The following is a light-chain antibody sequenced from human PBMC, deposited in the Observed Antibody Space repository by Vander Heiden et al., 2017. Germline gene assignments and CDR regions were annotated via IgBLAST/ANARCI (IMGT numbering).Light chain of an antibody. CDR2: NVS. J-gene: IGKJ5*01. CDR1: HSLVHSSGNTY. CDR3: MRATQWPPT. Sequence: DVVLTQSPLSLPVTLGQPASISCTSSHSLVHSSGNTYLFWFQQRPGQSPRRLIFNVSNRDSGVPDRFGGSGSGTEFTLKISRVEAEDVAIYYCMRATQWPPTFGQGTRLDIK. V-gene: IGKV2-30*02.